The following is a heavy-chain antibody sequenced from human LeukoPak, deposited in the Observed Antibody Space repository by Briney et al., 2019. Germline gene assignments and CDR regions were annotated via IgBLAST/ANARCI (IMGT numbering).Heavy chain of an antibody. CDR2: IVSNGGST. CDR1: GFPFSSYS. Sequence: GGSLRLSCAASGFPFSSYSMHWVRQAPGKGLEYVSTIVSNGGSTYYANSVKGRFTISRDNSKNTLYLQMGSLRAEDMAVYYCARGKGRYPIDYWGQGTLVSVSS. J-gene: IGHJ4*02. V-gene: IGHV3-64*01. D-gene: IGHD2-2*02. CDR3: ARGKGRYPIDY.